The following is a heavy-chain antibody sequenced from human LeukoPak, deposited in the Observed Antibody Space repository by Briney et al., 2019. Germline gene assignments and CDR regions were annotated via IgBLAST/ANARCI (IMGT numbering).Heavy chain of an antibody. CDR3: ANPIRDFWSGYYYYGMDV. J-gene: IGHJ6*02. CDR2: ISYDGSNK. V-gene: IGHV3-30*18. Sequence: PGGSLRLSCAASGFTFSSYGMHWVRQAPGKGLEWVAVISYDGSNKYYADSVKGRFTISRDNSKNTLYLQMNSLRAEDTAVYYCANPIRDFWSGYYYYGMDVWGQGTTVTVSS. D-gene: IGHD3-3*01. CDR1: GFTFSSYG.